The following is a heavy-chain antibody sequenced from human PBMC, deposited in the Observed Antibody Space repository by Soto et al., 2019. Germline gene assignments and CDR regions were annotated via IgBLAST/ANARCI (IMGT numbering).Heavy chain of an antibody. J-gene: IGHJ5*02. CDR2: IYYTGRT. V-gene: IGHV4-31*03. D-gene: IGHD4-17*01. Sequence: SETLSLTCTVSGGSIRTGGYYWNWIRQHPGKGLEWLGYIYYTGRTYYNPSLKNRLTMSVDMSKSQFSLKLTSLTAADTAVYYCAKDPSPQPTTVVTPGWFDPWGQGILVTVSS. CDR3: AKDPSPQPTTVVTPGWFDP. CDR1: GGSIRTGGYY.